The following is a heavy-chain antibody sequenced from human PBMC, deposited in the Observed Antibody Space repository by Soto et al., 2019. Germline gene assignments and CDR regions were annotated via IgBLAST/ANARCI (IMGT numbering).Heavy chain of an antibody. CDR2: IYHSGST. V-gene: IGHV4-30-2*02. CDR3: VRLPWADYGGIFDP. J-gene: IGHJ5*02. Sequence: SETLSLTCAVSGGSISSGGYSWSWIRQPPGKGLEWIGYIYHSGSTYYNPSLKSRVTISVDRSKNQFSLKLSSVTAADTAVYYCVRLPWADYGGIFDPRGQGTLVTVSA. D-gene: IGHD4-17*01. CDR1: GGSISSGGYS.